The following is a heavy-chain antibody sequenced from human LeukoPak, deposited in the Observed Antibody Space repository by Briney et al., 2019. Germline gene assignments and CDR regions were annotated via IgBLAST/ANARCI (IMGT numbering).Heavy chain of an antibody. Sequence: GRSLRLSCAASGHHFSGTAMSWVPQAPGKGLEWVSAISHDGMNAYYADSVKGRFTISRDNSKKTVSLEMSSLTADDTGVYYCAKDGAQYSSGPECDPRGQGALVTVSP. V-gene: IGHV3-23*01. CDR3: AKDGAQYSSGPECDP. CDR1: GHHFSGTA. J-gene: IGHJ5*02. D-gene: IGHD6-19*01. CDR2: ISHDGMNA.